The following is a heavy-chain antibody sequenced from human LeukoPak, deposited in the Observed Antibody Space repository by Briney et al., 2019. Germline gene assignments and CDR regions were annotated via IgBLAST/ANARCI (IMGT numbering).Heavy chain of an antibody. CDR3: LVDGSGTYTGLDH. Sequence: ASVTVSCKASGYTLTDYCLNWVRQAPGQGLEWMGRLLPNSDGTAYAQKFQGRVTMTRDTSISTAYMELSRLRFDDTAVYYCLVDGSGTYTGLDHWGQGTLVAVSS. CDR1: GYTLTDYC. V-gene: IGHV1-2*06. J-gene: IGHJ4*02. D-gene: IGHD3-10*01. CDR2: LLPNSDGT.